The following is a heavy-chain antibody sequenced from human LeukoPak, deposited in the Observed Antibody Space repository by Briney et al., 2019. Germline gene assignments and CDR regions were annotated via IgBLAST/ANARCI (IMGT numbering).Heavy chain of an antibody. CDR3: ARAEGPFDY. CDR2: IKQDGSEK. V-gene: IGHV3-7*01. CDR1: GFTFSSYG. J-gene: IGHJ4*02. Sequence: GGSLRLSCAASGFTFSSYGMSWVRQAPGKGLEWVANIKQDGSEKYYVDSVKGRFTISRDNAKNSLYLQMNSLRAEDTAVYYCARAEGPFDYWGQGTLVTVSS.